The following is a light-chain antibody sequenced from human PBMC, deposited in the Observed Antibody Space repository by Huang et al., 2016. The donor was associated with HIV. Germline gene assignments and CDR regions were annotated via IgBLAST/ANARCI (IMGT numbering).Light chain of an antibody. V-gene: IGKV3D-15*01. CDR3: QQYNSWPRT. CDR1: QSIGIS. CDR2: GAS. Sequence: EIVMTQSPATLSVSPGERVTLSYRASQSIGISLAWYQQKSGQAPRLLIYGASTRTTDTPARFSGSGFLTDFTLTIGSLQSEDFGVYHCQQYNSWPRTFGQGTRVEI. J-gene: IGKJ1*01.